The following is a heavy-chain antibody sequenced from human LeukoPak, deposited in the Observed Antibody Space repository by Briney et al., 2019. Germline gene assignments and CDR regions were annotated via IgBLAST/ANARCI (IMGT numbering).Heavy chain of an antibody. V-gene: IGHV4-34*01. CDR3: ARGRQWLVGKTVFDP. J-gene: IGHJ5*02. CDR2: INHSGST. D-gene: IGHD6-19*01. Sequence: SETLSLTCAVYGGSSSGYYWSWIRQPPGKGLEWIGEINHSGSTNYNPSLKSRVTISVDTSKNQFSLKLSSVTAADTAVYYCARGRQWLVGKTVFDPWGQGTLVTVSS. CDR1: GGSSSGYY.